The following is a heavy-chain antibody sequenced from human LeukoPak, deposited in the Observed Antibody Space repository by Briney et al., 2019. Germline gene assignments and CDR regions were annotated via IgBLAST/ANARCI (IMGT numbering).Heavy chain of an antibody. D-gene: IGHD3-22*01. CDR3: AGGYYYDSSGYYNFDY. Sequence: SETLSLTCTVSGYSIGSGHFWGWIRQPPGKGLEWIGSFYHGVSTYYNPSLKSRVTISVDTSKNQFSLNLSSVTAADTAVYYCAGGYYYDSSGYYNFDYWGQGTLVTVSS. CDR1: GYSIGSGHF. CDR2: FYHGVST. V-gene: IGHV4-38-2*02. J-gene: IGHJ4*02.